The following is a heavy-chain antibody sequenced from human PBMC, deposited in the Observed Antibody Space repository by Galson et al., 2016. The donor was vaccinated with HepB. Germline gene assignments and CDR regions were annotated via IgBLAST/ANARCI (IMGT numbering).Heavy chain of an antibody. J-gene: IGHJ5*02. Sequence: SLRLSCAASGFTFATYAMTWVRQAPGSGLERISAVSPSGDTKYYIESVKGRFTISRDNSKDTVYLHVNSLRAEDTAVYYCAREDLVDAFGSRKYNTKYFDPWGQGTLVTVSS. CDR3: AREDLVDAFGSRKYNTKYFDP. CDR2: VSPSGDTK. CDR1: GFTFATYA. D-gene: IGHD1-1*01. V-gene: IGHV3-23*01.